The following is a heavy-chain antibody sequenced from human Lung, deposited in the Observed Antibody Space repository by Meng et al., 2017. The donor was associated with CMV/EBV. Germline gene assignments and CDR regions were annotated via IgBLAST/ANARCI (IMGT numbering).Heavy chain of an antibody. CDR2: IIPIFGTT. V-gene: IGHV1-69*13. D-gene: IGHD3-16*01. Sequence: SVKVSCKASGGTFTSYSINWVRQAPGQGLEWMGGIIPIFGTTNYAQKFQGRVTITADESTSTACMERSSLRSEDTTVYYCARSGSAMITFGGVWGQETLVTVSS. CDR1: GGTFTSYS. CDR3: ARSGSAMITFGGV. J-gene: IGHJ4*02.